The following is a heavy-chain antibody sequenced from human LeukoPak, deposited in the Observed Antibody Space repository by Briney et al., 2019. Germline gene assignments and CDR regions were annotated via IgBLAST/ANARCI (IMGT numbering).Heavy chain of an antibody. V-gene: IGHV3-30*01. J-gene: IGHJ6*03. CDR2: ISYDGSNK. D-gene: IGHD2-21*02. CDR1: GFTFSSYA. CDR3: ARELVTPASLGLYYYYYMDV. Sequence: PGGSLRLSCAASGFTFSSYAMHWVRQAPGKGLEWVAVISYDGSNKYYADSVKGRFTIPRDNYKNTLYLQMNSLRPEDTAVYYCARELVTPASLGLYYYYYMDVWGKGTTVTVSS.